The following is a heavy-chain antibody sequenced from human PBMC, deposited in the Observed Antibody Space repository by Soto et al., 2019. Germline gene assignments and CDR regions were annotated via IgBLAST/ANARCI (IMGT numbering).Heavy chain of an antibody. J-gene: IGHJ6*04. D-gene: IGHD6-6*01. CDR3: AREYSSSSYRYYYYRMDV. V-gene: IGHV3-33*01. Sequence: GGSLRLSCAASGFTFSSYGMHWVRQAPGKGLEWVAVIWYDGSNKYYADSVKGRFTISRDNSKNTLYLQMNSLRAEDTAVYYCAREYSSSSYRYYYYRMDVWGEGTTVTVSS. CDR2: IWYDGSNK. CDR1: GFTFSSYG.